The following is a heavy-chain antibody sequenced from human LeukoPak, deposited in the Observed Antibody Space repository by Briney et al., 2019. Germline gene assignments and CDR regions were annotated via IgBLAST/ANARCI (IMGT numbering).Heavy chain of an antibody. D-gene: IGHD3-22*01. CDR2: IYTSGST. CDR3: ASGYYDSSGYYYLDY. J-gene: IGHJ4*02. Sequence: SETLSLTCTVSGGSISSYYWSWIRQPAGKGLEWIGRIYTSGSTNYNPSLKSRVTMSVDTSKNQFSLKLSSVTAADTAVYYCASGYYDSSGYYYLDYWGQGTLVTVSS. CDR1: GGSISSYY. V-gene: IGHV4-4*07.